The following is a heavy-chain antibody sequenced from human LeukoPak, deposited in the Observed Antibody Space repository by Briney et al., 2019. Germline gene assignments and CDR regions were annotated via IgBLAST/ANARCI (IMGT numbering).Heavy chain of an antibody. V-gene: IGHV4-38-2*02. CDR2: IYHSGST. D-gene: IGHD2-15*01. CDR1: GYSLISDYY. CDR3: ARAMVVVAATGYFDY. J-gene: IGHJ4*02. Sequence: SETLSLTCTVSGYSLISDYYWGWIRQPPGKGLAWIGNIYHSGSTYYNPSLKSRVTISVDTSKNQFSLKLSSVTAADTAVYYCARAMVVVAATGYFDYWGLGTLLTVSS.